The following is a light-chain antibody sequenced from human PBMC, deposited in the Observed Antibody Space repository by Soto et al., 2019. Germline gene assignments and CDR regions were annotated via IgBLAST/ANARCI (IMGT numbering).Light chain of an antibody. CDR2: EVT. CDR1: SSDVGGYHY. Sequence: QSALTQPASVSGAPGQSITISCTGTSSDVGGYHYVSWYQQHPGKAPKLMVYEVTNRPSAISNRFSGSKSGNTASLTISGLQAEDEADYYCSSYSTSSSTSYVFGTGTTLTVL. J-gene: IGLJ1*01. V-gene: IGLV2-14*01. CDR3: SSYSTSSSTSYV.